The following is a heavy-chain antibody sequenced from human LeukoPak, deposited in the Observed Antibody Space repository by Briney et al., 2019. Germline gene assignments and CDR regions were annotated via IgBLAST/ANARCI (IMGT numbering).Heavy chain of an antibody. D-gene: IGHD5-24*01. Sequence: ASVKVSCKASGYTFTSYGISWVRQAPGQGLEWMGWISAYNGNTNYAQKLQGRVTMTTGTSTSTAYMELRSLRSDDTAVYYCARDAEMATITYYYYGMDVWGQGTTVTVSS. CDR3: ARDAEMATITYYYYGMDV. J-gene: IGHJ6*02. V-gene: IGHV1-18*01. CDR1: GYTFTSYG. CDR2: ISAYNGNT.